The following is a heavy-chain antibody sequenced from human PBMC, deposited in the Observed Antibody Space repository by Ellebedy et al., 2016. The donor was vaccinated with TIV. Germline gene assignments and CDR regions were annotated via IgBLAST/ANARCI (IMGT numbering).Heavy chain of an antibody. CDR1: GFTFSSYG. D-gene: IGHD1-26*01. CDR2: VWYDGINK. J-gene: IGHJ4*02. Sequence: GESLKISCAASGFTFSSYGMHWVRQAPGKGLEWVAVVWYDGINKYYTDSVKGRFTISRDNSKNTLYLQMNSLRAEDTAVYYCARDEGSYDREDYWGQGTLVTVSS. CDR3: ARDEGSYDREDY. V-gene: IGHV3-33*08.